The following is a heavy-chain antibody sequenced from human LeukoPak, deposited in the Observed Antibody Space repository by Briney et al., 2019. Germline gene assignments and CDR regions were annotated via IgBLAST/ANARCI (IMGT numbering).Heavy chain of an antibody. D-gene: IGHD6-13*01. CDR2: IYYSGST. CDR1: GGSISSSSYY. V-gene: IGHV4-39*07. Sequence: SETLSLTCTVSGGSISSSSYYWGWIRQPPGTGLEGIVSIYYSGSTYYNPSLKSRVTISVDTSKNQFSLKLSSVTAADTAVYYCARQQQQLFDCWGQGTLVTVSS. J-gene: IGHJ4*02. CDR3: ARQQQQLFDC.